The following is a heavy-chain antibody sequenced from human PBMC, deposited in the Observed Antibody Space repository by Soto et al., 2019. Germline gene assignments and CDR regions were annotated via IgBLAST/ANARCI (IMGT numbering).Heavy chain of an antibody. V-gene: IGHV1-18*01. CDR2: ISAYNGNT. J-gene: IGHJ4*02. D-gene: IGHD4-17*01. CDR1: GYTFTSYG. CDR3: ARVLWVDGDYVPPQY. Sequence: QVQLVQSGAEVKKPGASVKVSCKASGYTFTSYGISWVRQAPGQGLEWMGWISAYNGNTNYAQKLQGRVTMTTATSTSTAYMELRSLRSDDTAVYYCARVLWVDGDYVPPQYWGQGTLVTVSS.